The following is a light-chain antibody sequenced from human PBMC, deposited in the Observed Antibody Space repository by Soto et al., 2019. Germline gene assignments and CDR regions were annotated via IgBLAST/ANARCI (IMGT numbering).Light chain of an antibody. CDR1: NIGNKN. J-gene: IGLJ2*01. V-gene: IGLV3-9*01. Sequence: SYELNQPLSVSVALGQTATITCGGNNIGNKNVHWYQQKPGQAPVLVIYRDSNRPSGIPERFSGSNSGNTTTLTISRAQAGDEADFYCQVWDYSTVLFGGGTKLTVL. CDR2: RDS. CDR3: QVWDYSTVL.